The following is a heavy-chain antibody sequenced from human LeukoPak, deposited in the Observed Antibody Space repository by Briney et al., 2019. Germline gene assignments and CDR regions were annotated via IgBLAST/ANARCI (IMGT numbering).Heavy chain of an antibody. CDR1: GFTFSNYD. CDR3: AIPVVSGDY. Sequence: PGGSLRLSCAASGFTFSNYDMTWVRQAPGKGLEWVSSISGSGGSTNYADSVKGRFTISRGNSKNTLYLQMNSLRAEDTAVYYCAIPVVSGDYWGQGTLVTVSS. D-gene: IGHD5/OR15-5a*01. J-gene: IGHJ4*02. V-gene: IGHV3-23*01. CDR2: ISGSGGST.